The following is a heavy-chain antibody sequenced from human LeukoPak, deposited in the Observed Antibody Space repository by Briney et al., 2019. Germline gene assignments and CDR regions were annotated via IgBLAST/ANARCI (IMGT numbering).Heavy chain of an antibody. D-gene: IGHD2-2*01. CDR3: ARVSIVVVPGSNWFDP. CDR2: IKQDGSEK. V-gene: IGHV3-7*01. CDR1: GFTFSSYW. Sequence: HPGGSLRLSCAASGFTFSSYWMTWVRQAPGKGLEWMANIKQDGSEKYYVDSVKGRFTISRDNAKNSLYLQMNGLRAEDTAIYYCARVSIVVVPGSNWFDPWGQGTLVTVSS. J-gene: IGHJ5*02.